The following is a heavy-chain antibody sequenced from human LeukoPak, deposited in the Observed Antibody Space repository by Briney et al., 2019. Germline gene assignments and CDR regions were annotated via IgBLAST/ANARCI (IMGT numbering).Heavy chain of an antibody. Sequence: GGSLRLSCAASGFTFSSYAMSWVRQAPGKGLEWVSSISSSSSYIYYADSVKGRFAISRDNSKNTLYLQMNSLRPEDTAVYYCANTVMYYYDTSGYCLYWGQGTLVTVSS. CDR1: GFTFSSYA. V-gene: IGHV3-21*01. D-gene: IGHD3-22*01. CDR3: ANTVMYYYDTSGYCLY. CDR2: ISSSSSYI. J-gene: IGHJ4*02.